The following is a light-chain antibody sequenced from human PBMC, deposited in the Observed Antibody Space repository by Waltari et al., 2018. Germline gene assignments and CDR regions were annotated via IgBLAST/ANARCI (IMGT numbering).Light chain of an antibody. V-gene: IGLV2-14*03. CDR2: DVS. Sequence: QSALTQPASVSGSPGQSITLSCTGTSSDFVSWYQRYPGKAPKLMIFDVSNRPSGVSDRFSGSKSANMASLTISGLLAEDEADYYCSSFTGGSNVLFGGGTKLTVL. CDR1: SSDF. J-gene: IGLJ2*01. CDR3: SSFTGGSNVL.